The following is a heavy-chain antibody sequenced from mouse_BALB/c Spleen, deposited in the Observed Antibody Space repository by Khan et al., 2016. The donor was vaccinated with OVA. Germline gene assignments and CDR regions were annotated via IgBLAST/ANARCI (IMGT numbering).Heavy chain of an antibody. D-gene: IGHD2-3*01. CDR1: GYIFTSYW. V-gene: IGHV1-5*01. CDR2: IYPGNSDT. Sequence: EVQLQQSGTVLARPGASVKMSCKASGYIFTSYWMHWVKQRPGQGLEWIGAIYPGNSDTRYNQQFKGKAKLTAVTSASTAYLELSSLTNEDSAVYYCTRSYESYYFDYWGQGTTLTVSA. CDR3: TRSYESYYFDY. J-gene: IGHJ2*01.